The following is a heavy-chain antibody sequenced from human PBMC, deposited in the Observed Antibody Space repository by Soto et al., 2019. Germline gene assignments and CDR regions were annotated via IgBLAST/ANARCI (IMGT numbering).Heavy chain of an antibody. V-gene: IGHV4-34*01. D-gene: IGHD5-18*01. Sequence: SETLSLTCAVYGGSFRGYYWSWIRQPPGKGLEWIGKINHSGSTNYNPSLKSRVTISVDTSKNQFSLKLSSVTAADTAVYYCARGLGYSYGYDYWGQGTLVTSPQ. CDR2: INHSGST. CDR3: ARGLGYSYGYDY. CDR1: GGSFRGYY. J-gene: IGHJ4*02.